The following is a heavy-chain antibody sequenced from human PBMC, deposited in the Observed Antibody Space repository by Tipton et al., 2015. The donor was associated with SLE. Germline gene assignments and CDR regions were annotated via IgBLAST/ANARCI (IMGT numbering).Heavy chain of an antibody. CDR3: ASSKRGWPFDY. D-gene: IGHD6-19*01. CDR2: ISWNSGSI. J-gene: IGHJ4*02. CDR1: GFTFDDYA. Sequence: SLRLSCAASGFTFDDYAMHWVRQAPGKGLEWVSGISWNSGSIGYADSVKGRFTISRDNAKNSLYLQMNSLRAEDTALYYCASSKRGWPFDYWSQGTLVTVSS. V-gene: IGHV3-9*01.